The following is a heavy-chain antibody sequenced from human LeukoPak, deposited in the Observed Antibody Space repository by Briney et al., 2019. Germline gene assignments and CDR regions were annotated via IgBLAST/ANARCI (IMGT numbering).Heavy chain of an antibody. J-gene: IGHJ4*02. V-gene: IGHV4-59*01. CDR3: ARSSLWFGEPRGYFDY. D-gene: IGHD3-10*01. CDR1: GGSISSYY. Sequence: SETLSLTCTASGGSISSYYWSWIRQPPGKGLEWIGYIYYSGSTNYNPSLKSRVTISVDTSKNQFSLKLSSVTAADTAVYYCARSSLWFGEPRGYFDYWGQGTLVTVSS. CDR2: IYYSGST.